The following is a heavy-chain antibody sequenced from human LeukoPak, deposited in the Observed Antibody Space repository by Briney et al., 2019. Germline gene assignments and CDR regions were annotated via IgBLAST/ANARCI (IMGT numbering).Heavy chain of an antibody. Sequence: GKSLRLSCAASGFTFSTYAMHWVRQAPGKGLEWVAFIWPDGSKKYYADSVKGRFAISRENSKNTVYLQMNDLRPEDTALYFCAKISSSAESNFDYWGQGTLLTVSS. CDR1: GFTFSTYA. CDR3: AKISSSAESNFDY. J-gene: IGHJ4*02. CDR2: IWPDGSKK. V-gene: IGHV3-33*06. D-gene: IGHD6-25*01.